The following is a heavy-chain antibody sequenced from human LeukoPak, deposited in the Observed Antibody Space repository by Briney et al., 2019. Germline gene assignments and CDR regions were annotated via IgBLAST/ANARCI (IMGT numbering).Heavy chain of an antibody. CDR2: IYYSGST. V-gene: IGHV4-59*08. Sequence: PSETLSLTCTVSGGSISSYYWSWIRQPPGKGLEWIGYIYYSGSTNYNPSLKSRVTISVDTSKNQFSLKLSSVTAADTAVYHCARRSPAYYDFWSGYDAYGMDVWGQGTTVTVSS. D-gene: IGHD3-3*01. CDR3: ARRSPAYYDFWSGYDAYGMDV. CDR1: GGSISSYY. J-gene: IGHJ6*02.